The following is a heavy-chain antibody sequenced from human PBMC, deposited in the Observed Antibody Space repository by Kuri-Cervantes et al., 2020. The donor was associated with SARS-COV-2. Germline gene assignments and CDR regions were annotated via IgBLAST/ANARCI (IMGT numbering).Heavy chain of an antibody. Sequence: GGSLRLSCAASGFTFSSYGMHWVRQAPGKGLEWVALISYDGSDKNYADSVKGRFTISRDNSKNTLYLQMNTLKTEDTAMFYCARDASYSGSYGSFQHWGQGTLVTVSS. J-gene: IGHJ1*01. CDR1: GFTFSSYG. V-gene: IGHV3-30*05. CDR3: ARDASYSGSYGSFQH. D-gene: IGHD1-26*01. CDR2: ISYDGSDK.